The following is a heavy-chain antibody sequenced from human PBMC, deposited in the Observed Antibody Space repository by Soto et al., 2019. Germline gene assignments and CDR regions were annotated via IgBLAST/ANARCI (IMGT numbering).Heavy chain of an antibody. D-gene: IGHD1-1*01. CDR1: GYSFTSYW. J-gene: IGHJ4*02. Sequence: HGESLKISCKGSGYSFTSYWIGWVRQMPGKSLEWMGIIYPGDSETRYSPSFQGQATISADKSIGTAYLQWSSLKASDTAMYYCARLRDGTMNYFDYWGQGTLVTVSS. CDR3: ARLRDGTMNYFDY. CDR2: IYPGDSET. V-gene: IGHV5-51*01.